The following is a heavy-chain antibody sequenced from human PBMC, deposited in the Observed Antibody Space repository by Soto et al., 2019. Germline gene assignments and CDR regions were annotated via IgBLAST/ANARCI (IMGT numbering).Heavy chain of an antibody. J-gene: IGHJ4*02. Sequence: QVHLVQSGPEVKKPGASVRVSCKASGYTFTSYGITWARQAPGQGLEWMGWISAHNGNTDYAQKLQGRVILTRDTSTSTAYMELRSLRSDDTAVYYCARGRYVDYWGQGALVTVSS. D-gene: IGHD1-1*01. CDR2: ISAHNGNT. V-gene: IGHV1-18*01. CDR1: GYTFTSYG. CDR3: ARGRYVDY.